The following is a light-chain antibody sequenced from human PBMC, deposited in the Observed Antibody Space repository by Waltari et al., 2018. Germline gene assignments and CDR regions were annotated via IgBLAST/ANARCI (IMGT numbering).Light chain of an antibody. CDR3: AAWDDSLNGYV. J-gene: IGLJ1*01. Sequence: QSVLTQPPSASGTPGQRVTISCSGSSSNIGSNSVNWYQQLPGTAPKLLIYTNTQRPSGAPDRFSGSKSATSASLGISGLQSEDEADYYCAAWDDSLNGYVFGTGTKVTVL. CDR1: SSNIGSNS. V-gene: IGLV1-44*01. CDR2: TNT.